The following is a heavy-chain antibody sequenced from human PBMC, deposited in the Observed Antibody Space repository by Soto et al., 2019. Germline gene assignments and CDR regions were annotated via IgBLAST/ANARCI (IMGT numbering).Heavy chain of an antibody. CDR2: INHSGST. V-gene: IGHV4-34*01. CDR3: TQGDPFDP. Sequence: QVQLQQWGAGLLKPSETLSLTCAVYGGSFSGYYWSWIRQPPGKGLEWIGEINHSGSTNYNPSLKSRVTISVDTSKNQFSLKLSSVTAADTAVYYCTQGDPFDPWGQGTLVTVSS. CDR1: GGSFSGYY. D-gene: IGHD3-10*01. J-gene: IGHJ5*02.